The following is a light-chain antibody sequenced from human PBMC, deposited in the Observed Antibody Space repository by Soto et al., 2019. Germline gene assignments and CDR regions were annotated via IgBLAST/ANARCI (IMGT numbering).Light chain of an antibody. J-gene: IGKJ1*01. CDR2: AAS. CDR3: LQSYNFPRT. V-gene: IGKV1-6*01. CDR1: QGIRSD. Sequence: AIQMTQSPSSLSASVGDRVTISCRASQGIRSDLAWYQQKPGKAPKPLIFAASTLQSGVPSRFSGRGSATDFTLTISSLQPEDFATYYCLQSYNFPRTFGQGTKVDIK.